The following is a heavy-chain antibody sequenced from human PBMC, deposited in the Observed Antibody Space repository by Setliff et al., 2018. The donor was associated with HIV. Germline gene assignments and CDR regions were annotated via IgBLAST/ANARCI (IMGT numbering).Heavy chain of an antibody. V-gene: IGHV4-39*01. CDR2: IYYSGDT. Sequence: KPSETLSLTCNVSGDSLTSGRYFWGWIRQTPGKGLDWIGTIYYSGDTYYNPSLKSRVSISIDTSKSQVFLRLTSVTAADTAVYYCARHKAVLRLFEWMPQCFKYWGQGLLVTVSS. CDR3: ARHKAVLRLFEWMPQCFKY. J-gene: IGHJ4*02. CDR1: GDSLTSGRYF. D-gene: IGHD3-3*01.